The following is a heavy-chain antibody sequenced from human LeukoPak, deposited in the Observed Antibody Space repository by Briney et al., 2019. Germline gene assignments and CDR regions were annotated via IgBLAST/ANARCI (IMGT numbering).Heavy chain of an antibody. CDR3: ARGPRLRYLLL. J-gene: IGHJ4*02. Sequence: SETLSLTCTVSGGSISTYCWSWIRQPAGKGLEWIGHICTSGSTNYNPSLKSRVTISVDTSKNQFSLKLSSVTAADTAVYYCARGPRLRYLLLWGQGTLVTVSS. D-gene: IGHD3-9*01. CDR1: GGSISTYC. CDR2: ICTSGST. V-gene: IGHV4-4*08.